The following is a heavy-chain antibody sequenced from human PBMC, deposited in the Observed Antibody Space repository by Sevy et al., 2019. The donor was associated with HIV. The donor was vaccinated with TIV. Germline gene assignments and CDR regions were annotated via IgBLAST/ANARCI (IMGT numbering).Heavy chain of an antibody. CDR2: VKTDGSGT. CDR1: GFTFSKSW. V-gene: IGHV3-74*01. CDR3: VRDSGSYSLFDY. J-gene: IGHJ4*02. D-gene: IGHD3-10*01. Sequence: GGSLRLSCTASGFTFSKSWMNWVRQVPGKGLQWVSRVKTDGSGTIYADSVKGRFIISRDNAKNTVYLQMNSLRAEDTAVYLCVRDSGSYSLFDYWGQGTLVTVSS.